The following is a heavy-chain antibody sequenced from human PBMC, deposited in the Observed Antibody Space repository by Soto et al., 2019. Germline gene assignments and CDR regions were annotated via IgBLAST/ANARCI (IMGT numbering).Heavy chain of an antibody. J-gene: IGHJ3*02. V-gene: IGHV4-4*07. CDR2: IYTSGST. CDR1: GGSISSYY. CDR3: ARQYYYDTSGHGFDI. D-gene: IGHD3-22*01. Sequence: QVHLQESGPGLVKPSETLSLTCTVSGGSISSYYWSWIRQPAWKGLEWIGRIYTSGSTNYIPSLQSRVTLSVDTSKNQFSLKLSSVNAADPAVYYCARQYYYDTSGHGFDIWGQGTMVTVSS.